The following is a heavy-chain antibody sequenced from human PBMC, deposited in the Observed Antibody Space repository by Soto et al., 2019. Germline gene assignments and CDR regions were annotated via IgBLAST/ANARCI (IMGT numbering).Heavy chain of an antibody. J-gene: IGHJ4*02. Sequence: QVQLQESGPGLVKPSETLSLTCTVSGGSVSSGNYYRSWIRQPPGKGLEWIGYFYYTGSTNYNPSLKSRVTISIDASKNQFSLRLSSVTAADTAVYYCARSMHYSDGSNYSPFDYWGQGTLVTVSS. CDR2: FYYTGST. CDR1: GGSVSSGNYY. D-gene: IGHD3-22*01. CDR3: ARSMHYSDGSNYSPFDY. V-gene: IGHV4-61*01.